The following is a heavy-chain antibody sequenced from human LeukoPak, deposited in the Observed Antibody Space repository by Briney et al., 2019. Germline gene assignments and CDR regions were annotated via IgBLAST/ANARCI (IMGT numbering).Heavy chain of an antibody. CDR3: ARVVAVAGIGY. Sequence: SETVSLTCAVSGYSISSGYYWGWIRQPPGKGLEWIGSIYRSGSTYYNPSLKSRVTISVDTSKNQFSLKLSSVTAADTAVYYCARVVAVAGIGYWGQGTLVTVSS. J-gene: IGHJ4*02. CDR2: IYRSGST. D-gene: IGHD6-19*01. V-gene: IGHV4-38-2*01. CDR1: GYSISSGYY.